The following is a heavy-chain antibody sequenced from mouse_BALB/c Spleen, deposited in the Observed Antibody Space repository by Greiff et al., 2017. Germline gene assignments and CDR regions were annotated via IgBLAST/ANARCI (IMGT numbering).Heavy chain of an antibody. D-gene: IGHD2-1*01. J-gene: IGHJ4*01. V-gene: IGHV3-6*02. CDR2: ISYDGSN. CDR1: GYFITSGYY. Sequence: EVKLMESGPGLVKPSQSLSLTCSVTGYFITSGYYWNWIRQFPGNKLEWMGYISYDGSNNYNPSLKNRISITRDTSKNQFFLKLNSVTTEDTATYYCARVPIYYGPMDYWGQGTSVTVSS. CDR3: ARVPIYYGPMDY.